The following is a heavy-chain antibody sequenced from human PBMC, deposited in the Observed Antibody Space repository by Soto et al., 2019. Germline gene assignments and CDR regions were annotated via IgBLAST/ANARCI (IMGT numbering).Heavy chain of an antibody. Sequence: EVQLVESGGGLVKPGGSLRLSCAASGFTFSSARMSWVRQAPGKGLEWVGRIKSKTDGGTTDYAAPVKGRFTISRDDSKNTLYLQMNSLKTEDTAVYYCTTAPTLIPQVYAFDIWGQGTMVTVSS. D-gene: IGHD2-2*02. CDR2: IKSKTDGGTT. CDR1: GFTFSSAR. J-gene: IGHJ3*02. CDR3: TTAPTLIPQVYAFDI. V-gene: IGHV3-15*01.